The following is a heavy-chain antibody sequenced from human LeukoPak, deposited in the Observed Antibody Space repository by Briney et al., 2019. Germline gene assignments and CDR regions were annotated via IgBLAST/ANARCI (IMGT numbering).Heavy chain of an antibody. J-gene: IGHJ4*02. CDR1: GYTFTSYD. D-gene: IGHD6-6*01. Sequence: ASVKVSCKASGYTFTSYDINWVRQAPGQGLEWMGRINPNSGGTNYAQKFQGRVTMTRDTSISTAYMELSRLRSDDTAVYYCAREGLVALVDYWGQGTLVTVSS. CDR3: AREGLVALVDY. CDR2: INPNSGGT. V-gene: IGHV1-2*06.